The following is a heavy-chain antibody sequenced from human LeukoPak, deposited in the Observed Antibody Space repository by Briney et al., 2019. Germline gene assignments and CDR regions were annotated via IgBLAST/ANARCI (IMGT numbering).Heavy chain of an antibody. CDR2: IYYSGST. Sequence: PSETLSLTCTVSGGSISSYYWSWIRQPPGKGLEWIGYIYYSGSTNYNPSLKSRVTISVDTSKNQFSLKLSSVTAADTAVYYCARVAVGATTYWFDPWGQGTLVTVSS. CDR3: ARVAVGATTYWFDP. CDR1: GGSISSYY. V-gene: IGHV4-59*01. D-gene: IGHD1-26*01. J-gene: IGHJ5*02.